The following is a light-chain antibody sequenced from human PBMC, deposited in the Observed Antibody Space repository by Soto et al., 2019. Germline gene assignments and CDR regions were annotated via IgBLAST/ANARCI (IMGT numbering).Light chain of an antibody. Sequence: EIVMTQSPATLSVSPGERATLSCRASQNVNSNLAWYQWKAGQSPRVLIYGASIRATGIPATFSGSGSGTEFTLTISSLQSEDFAVYYCHQYNDWPYTFGQGTKLEIK. V-gene: IGKV3-15*01. CDR3: HQYNDWPYT. J-gene: IGKJ2*01. CDR2: GAS. CDR1: QNVNSN.